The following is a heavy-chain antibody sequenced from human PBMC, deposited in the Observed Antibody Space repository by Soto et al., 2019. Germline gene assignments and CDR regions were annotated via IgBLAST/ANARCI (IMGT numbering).Heavy chain of an antibody. CDR1: GFAFSLYD. Sequence: PGGSLRLSCAASGFAFSLYDMNWVRQAPGKGLEWVSYISSSTRTVYYADSVKGRFTISRDNAKNSLYLQMNSLRGEDTAVYYCASSNLYFDLWGRGTLVTVSS. J-gene: IGHJ2*01. CDR3: ASSNLYFDL. V-gene: IGHV3-48*01. CDR2: ISSSTRTV.